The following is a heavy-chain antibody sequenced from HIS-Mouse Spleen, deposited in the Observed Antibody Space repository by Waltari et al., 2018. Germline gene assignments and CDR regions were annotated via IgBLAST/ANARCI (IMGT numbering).Heavy chain of an antibody. V-gene: IGHV1-2*02. J-gene: IGHJ3*02. CDR3: ARDQRIAARFAFDI. CDR1: GYTFTGYY. Sequence: QAQLVQSGAEVKKPGASVKVSCKASGYTFTGYYMHWVRQAPGQGLEWMGWINPNRGGTNYAQKFQGRVTMTRDTSISTAYMELSRLRSDDTAVYYCARDQRIAARFAFDIWGQGTMVTVSS. CDR2: INPNRGGT. D-gene: IGHD6-6*01.